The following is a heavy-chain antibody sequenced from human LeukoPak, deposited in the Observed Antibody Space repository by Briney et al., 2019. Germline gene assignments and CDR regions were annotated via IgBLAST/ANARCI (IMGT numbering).Heavy chain of an antibody. CDR1: GFTFSSYE. D-gene: IGHD6-13*01. V-gene: IGHV3-48*03. CDR3: AKPGSSRGIAGQRPTKYYFDY. J-gene: IGHJ4*02. Sequence: PGGSLRLSCAASGFTFSSYEMNWVRQAPGKGLEWVSYISSSGSTIYYADSVKGRFTISRDNSKNTLYLQMNSLRAEDTAVYYCAKPGSSRGIAGQRPTKYYFDYWGQGTLVTVSS. CDR2: ISSSGSTI.